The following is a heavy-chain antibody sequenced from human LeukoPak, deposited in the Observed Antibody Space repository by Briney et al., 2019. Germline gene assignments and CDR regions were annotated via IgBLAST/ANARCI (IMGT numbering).Heavy chain of an antibody. Sequence: GGSLRLSCVGSGFNFNAYGMNWVRQAPGEGLEWLAFISGTNRAIHYADSVKGRFTITRDNAKNSLFLHMNTLTVEDTAVYYCARAHVQPPDYWGQGTLVTVSS. CDR3: ARAHVQPPDY. D-gene: IGHD5-18*01. J-gene: IGHJ4*02. V-gene: IGHV3-48*01. CDR2: ISGTNRAI. CDR1: GFNFNAYG.